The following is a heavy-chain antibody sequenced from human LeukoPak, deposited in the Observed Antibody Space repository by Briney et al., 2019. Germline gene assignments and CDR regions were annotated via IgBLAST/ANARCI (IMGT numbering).Heavy chain of an antibody. CDR1: GFSFSDYG. Sequence: GGSLRLSCAASGFSFSDYGLHWVRQAPGKGLEWVALISYDGSQKNFADSVKGRFTTSRDNSKFTMYLEMNSLRAEDTAVYFCARDKDGWGIHDFWGQGTLVTVSS. V-gene: IGHV3-30*03. D-gene: IGHD3-16*01. CDR2: ISYDGSQK. J-gene: IGHJ4*02. CDR3: ARDKDGWGIHDF.